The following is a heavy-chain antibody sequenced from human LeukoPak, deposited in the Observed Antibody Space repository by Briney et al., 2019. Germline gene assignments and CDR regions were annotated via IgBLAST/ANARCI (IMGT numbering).Heavy chain of an antibody. CDR3: ARDKNSGC. Sequence: PGGSLRLSCAASGFTFSSYGMHWVRQAPGKGLEWVAFIQYDGSNKYYADSVKGRFTISRDNSKNTLYLQLNSLRPEDTAIYYCARDKNSGCWGQGTLVTVSS. D-gene: IGHD3-10*01. J-gene: IGHJ4*02. CDR1: GFTFSSYG. V-gene: IGHV3-30*02. CDR2: IQYDGSNK.